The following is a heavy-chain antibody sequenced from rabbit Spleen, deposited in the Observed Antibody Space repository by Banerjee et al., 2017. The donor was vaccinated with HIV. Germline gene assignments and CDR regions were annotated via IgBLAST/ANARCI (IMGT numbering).Heavy chain of an antibody. J-gene: IGHJ6*01. Sequence: QSLEESGGDLVKPGASLTLTCTASGFSFSNSGYMCWVRRAPGKGLEWIACIWTASDTTYYASWAKGRLTISKTSSTTVTLQMTSLTAADTATYFCARDTSTSFSTYGMDLWGQGTLVTVS. CDR1: GFSFSNSGY. D-gene: IGHD1-1*01. CDR2: IWTASDTT. V-gene: IGHV1S40*01. CDR3: ARDTSTSFSTYGMDL.